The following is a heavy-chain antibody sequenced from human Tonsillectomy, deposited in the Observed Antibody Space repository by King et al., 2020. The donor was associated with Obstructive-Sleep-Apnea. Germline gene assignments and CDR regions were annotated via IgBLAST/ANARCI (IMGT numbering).Heavy chain of an antibody. J-gene: IGHJ4*02. CDR1: KFTFSRYD. CDR3: AKGSDY. V-gene: IGHV3-30*02. CDR2: IRKDGINK. Sequence: VQLVESGGGVVQPGMSLRLSCAASKFTFSRYDMYWVRQAPGKGLEWVAFIRKDGINKYYIDSVEGRFTISRDNSKNTLYLQMNNLRTEDTAVYYCAKGSDYWGQGTLVTVSS.